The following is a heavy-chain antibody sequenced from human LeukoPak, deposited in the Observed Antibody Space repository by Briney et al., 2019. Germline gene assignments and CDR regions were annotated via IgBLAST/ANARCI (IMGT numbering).Heavy chain of an antibody. CDR2: ITSSSSYI. D-gene: IGHD3-22*01. CDR1: GFTFSTYT. V-gene: IGHV3-21*01. J-gene: IGHJ4*02. Sequence: GGSLRLSYAASGFTFSTYTMNWVRQAPGKGLEWVSSITSSSSYIYYADSVKGRFTISRDNAKNSLFLQMNSLRVEDTAVYYCARHVVTVGFDYWGQGTLVTVSS. CDR3: ARHVVTVGFDY.